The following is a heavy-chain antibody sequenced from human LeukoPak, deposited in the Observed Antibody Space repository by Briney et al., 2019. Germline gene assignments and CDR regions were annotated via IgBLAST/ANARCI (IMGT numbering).Heavy chain of an antibody. CDR3: AKTTDSSGWWDIQLGFDP. D-gene: IGHD3-22*01. Sequence: SETLSLTCSVSGVSISSYSWSWLRQAPGKGLEWIASVQYTGSTTYNPSLRSRLTISVDTSKSQFSLQLSSVTTADTAVYYCAKTTDSSGWWDIQLGFDPWGQGTLVTVSS. CDR1: GVSISSYS. V-gene: IGHV4-59*01. J-gene: IGHJ5*02. CDR2: VQYTGST.